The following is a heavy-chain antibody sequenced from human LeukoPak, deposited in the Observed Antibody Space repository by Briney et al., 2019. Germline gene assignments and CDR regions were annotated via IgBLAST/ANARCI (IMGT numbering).Heavy chain of an antibody. CDR1: GFTFSSYA. V-gene: IGHV3-64*01. CDR3: ARDNYGDYVGAFDI. CDR2: ISSNGGST. J-gene: IGHJ3*02. D-gene: IGHD4-17*01. Sequence: GGSLRLSCAASGFTFSSYAMHWVRQAPGKGLEYVSAISSNGGSTYYANSVEGRFTISRDNSKNTLYLQMGSLRAEDMAVYYCARDNYGDYVGAFDIWGQGTMVTVSS.